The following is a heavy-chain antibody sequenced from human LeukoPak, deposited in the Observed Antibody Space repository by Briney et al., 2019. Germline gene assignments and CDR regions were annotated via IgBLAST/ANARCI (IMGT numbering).Heavy chain of an antibody. D-gene: IGHD2-2*01. CDR2: ISWNSGSI. J-gene: IGHJ4*02. CDR3: AKDPCSSTSCAVDY. V-gene: IGHV3-9*01. CDR1: GFTFDDYA. Sequence: PGGSLRLSCAASGFTFDDYAMPWVRQAPGKGLEWVSGISWNSGSIGYADSVKGRFTISRDNAKNSLYLQMNSLRAEDTALYYCAKDPCSSTSCAVDYWGQGTLVTVSS.